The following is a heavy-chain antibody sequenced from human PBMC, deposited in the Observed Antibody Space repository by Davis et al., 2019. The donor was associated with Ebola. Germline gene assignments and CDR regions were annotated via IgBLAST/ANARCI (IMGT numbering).Heavy chain of an antibody. CDR3: ASLRRTITGMDDGFDI. D-gene: IGHD1-1*01. J-gene: IGHJ3*02. CDR1: GYSFSTYW. CDR2: IYTGDSDT. Sequence: GESLKISCKAFGYSFSTYWIGWVRQTPGKGLEWMGLIYTGDSDTRYSPSFRGQVTISADKSFKTAFLQWSSLKASDTAIYYCASLRRTITGMDDGFDIWGQGTMVTVSS. V-gene: IGHV5-51*01.